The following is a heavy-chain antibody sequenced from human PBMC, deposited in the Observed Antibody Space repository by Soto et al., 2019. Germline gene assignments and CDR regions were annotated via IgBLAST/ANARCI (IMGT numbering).Heavy chain of an antibody. CDR1: GGTFSSYT. Sequence: QVQLVQSGAEVKKPGSSVKVSCKASGGTFSSYTISWVRQAPGQGLEWMGRIIPLLGIANYAQKFQGRVTITADKSTSTAYMELSSLRSEDTAVYYCAREDTSYYYMDVWGKGTTVTVSS. CDR3: AREDTSYYYMDV. J-gene: IGHJ6*03. D-gene: IGHD5-18*01. V-gene: IGHV1-69*08. CDR2: IIPLLGIA.